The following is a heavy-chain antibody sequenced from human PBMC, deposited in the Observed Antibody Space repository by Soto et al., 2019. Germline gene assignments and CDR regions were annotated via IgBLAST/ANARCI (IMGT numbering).Heavy chain of an antibody. CDR1: GFTFSSYA. V-gene: IGHV3-30-3*01. D-gene: IGHD2-2*01. Sequence: GGSLRLSCAASGFTFSSYAMHWVRQAPGKGLEWVAVISYDGSNKYYADSVKGRFTISRDNSKNTLYLQMNSLRAEDTAVYYCARDRILISSSTNPKAYYYYYGMDVWGQGTTVTVSS. J-gene: IGHJ6*02. CDR3: ARDRILISSSTNPKAYYYYYGMDV. CDR2: ISYDGSNK.